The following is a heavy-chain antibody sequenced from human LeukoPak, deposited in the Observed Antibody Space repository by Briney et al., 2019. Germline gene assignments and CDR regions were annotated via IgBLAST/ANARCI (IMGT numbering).Heavy chain of an antibody. CDR2: IYTSGST. Sequence: SETLSLTCTVSGGSISSYYRSWIRQPAGKGLEWIGRIYTSGSTYYNPSLKSRVTMSVDTSKNQFSLKLSSVTAADTAVYFCARGPYCGGDCYFAYWGQGTLATVSS. J-gene: IGHJ4*02. D-gene: IGHD2-21*02. V-gene: IGHV4-4*07. CDR1: GGSISSYY. CDR3: ARGPYCGGDCYFAY.